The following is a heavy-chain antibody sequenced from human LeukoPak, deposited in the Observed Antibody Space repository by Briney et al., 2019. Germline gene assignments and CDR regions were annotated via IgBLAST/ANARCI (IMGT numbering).Heavy chain of an antibody. Sequence: GRSLRLSCAASGFTFTSYDMHWVRHAPGKGLEWVAVISYDGSKTYYVDSVKGRFTISRDNSKNTPYLQMNSLRAEDTAMYYCAKDLTGKTWAAAAWGQGTLVTVSS. CDR3: AKDLTGKTWAAAA. V-gene: IGHV3-30*18. J-gene: IGHJ5*02. D-gene: IGHD1-20*01. CDR1: GFTFTSYD. CDR2: ISYDGSKT.